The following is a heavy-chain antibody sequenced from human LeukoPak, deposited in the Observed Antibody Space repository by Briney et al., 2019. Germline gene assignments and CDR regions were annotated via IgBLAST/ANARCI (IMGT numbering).Heavy chain of an antibody. D-gene: IGHD3-10*01. CDR3: AREYYYGSGSSIRFDP. CDR2: INPSGGST. J-gene: IGHJ5*02. Sequence: ASVKVSCKASGYTFTSYYMHWVRQAPGQGLEWMGIINPSGGSTSYAQKFQGRVTMTRDTSTSTVYMELSSLRSEDTAVYYCAREYYYGSGSSIRFDPWCQGTLVTVS. V-gene: IGHV1-46*01. CDR1: GYTFTSYY.